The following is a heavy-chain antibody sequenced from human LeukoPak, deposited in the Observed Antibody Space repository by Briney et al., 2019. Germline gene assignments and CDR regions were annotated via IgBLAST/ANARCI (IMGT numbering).Heavy chain of an antibody. J-gene: IGHJ4*02. Sequence: GGSLTLACPLYGITFEDYAMDWVRQPPGKGMELGSLISGDGSSTYYADSVKGRFTISRDNSENSLYLQMNSLRTGDTALYYCAKDWSSGWTYFDYWGQGTLVTVSS. CDR1: GITFEDYA. CDR2: ISGDGSST. D-gene: IGHD6-19*01. CDR3: AKDWSSGWTYFDY. V-gene: IGHV3-43*02.